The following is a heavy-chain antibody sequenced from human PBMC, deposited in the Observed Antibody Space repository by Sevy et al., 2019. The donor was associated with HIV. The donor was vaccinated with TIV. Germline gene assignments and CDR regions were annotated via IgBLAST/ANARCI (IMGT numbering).Heavy chain of an antibody. Sequence: GSLRLSCAASGFSLSSNWMSWVRQAPGKGLEWLANIKQDGSEKFYVDSVKGRFTISRDNAMDSLFLDMHSLRVEDTAIYFGASDSERSSDFADWGQGTLVTVSS. CDR2: IKQDGSEK. CDR3: ASDSERSSDFAD. D-gene: IGHD6-25*01. V-gene: IGHV3-7*03. J-gene: IGHJ4*02. CDR1: GFSLSSNW.